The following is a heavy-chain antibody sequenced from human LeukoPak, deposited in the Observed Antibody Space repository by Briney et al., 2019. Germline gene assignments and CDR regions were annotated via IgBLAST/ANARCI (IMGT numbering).Heavy chain of an antibody. Sequence: PGGSLRLSCAASGFIFSGFYMGWIRQAPGKGLEWISYISGSGSTIYYADSVKGRVTISRDNAKNSLYLQMDSLRAEDTAIYYRARDRWFEQWLGRGTWLDSWGQGTLVTVSS. CDR2: ISGSGSTI. J-gene: IGHJ5*01. CDR1: GFIFSGFY. V-gene: IGHV3-11*01. D-gene: IGHD6-19*01. CDR3: ARDRWFEQWLGRGTWLDS.